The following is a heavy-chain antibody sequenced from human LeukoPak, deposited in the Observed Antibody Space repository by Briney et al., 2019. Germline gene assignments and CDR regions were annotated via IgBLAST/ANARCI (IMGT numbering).Heavy chain of an antibody. D-gene: IGHD6-13*01. Sequence: SETLSLTCIVSGYSLSSGYYWGWIRQPPGKGLEWIGNIHHSGSTYYNPSLKSRVTISVDTSKNQLSLKLSSVTAADTAVYYCARVAAGIGFFQHWGQGTLVTVSS. CDR3: ARVAAGIGFFQH. CDR1: GYSLSSGYY. V-gene: IGHV4-38-2*02. CDR2: IHHSGST. J-gene: IGHJ1*01.